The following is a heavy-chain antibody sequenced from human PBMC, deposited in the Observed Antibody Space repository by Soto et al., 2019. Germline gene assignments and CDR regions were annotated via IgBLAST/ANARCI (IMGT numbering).Heavy chain of an antibody. CDR2: IYYSGST. CDR3: ARGFKEDFWSGYSYFDY. J-gene: IGHJ4*02. CDR1: GGSISSGGYY. V-gene: IGHV4-31*03. Sequence: SETLSLTCTVSGGSISSGGYYWSWIRQHPGTGLEWIGYIYYSGSTYYNPSLKSRVTISVDTSKNQFSLKLSSVTAADTAVYYCARGFKEDFWSGYSYFDYWGQGTLVTVSS. D-gene: IGHD3-3*01.